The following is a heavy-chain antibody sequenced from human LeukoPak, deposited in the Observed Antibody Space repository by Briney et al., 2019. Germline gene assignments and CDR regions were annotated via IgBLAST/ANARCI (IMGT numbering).Heavy chain of an antibody. Sequence: SETLSLTGTVSGGSISSGGYYWSWIRQHPGKGLEWIGYIYYSGSTYYNPSLKSRVTISVDTSKNQFSLKLSSVTAADTAVYYCARGGYGSGSSYYFDYWGQGTLVTVSS. V-gene: IGHV4-31*03. CDR3: ARGGYGSGSSYYFDY. D-gene: IGHD3-10*01. CDR2: IYYSGST. CDR1: GGSISSGGYY. J-gene: IGHJ4*02.